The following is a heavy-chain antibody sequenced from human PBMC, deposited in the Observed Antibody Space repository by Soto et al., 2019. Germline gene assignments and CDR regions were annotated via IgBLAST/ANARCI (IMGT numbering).Heavy chain of an antibody. V-gene: IGHV3-15*07. CDR3: TTLGLYGRLDP. D-gene: IGHD4-17*01. J-gene: IGHJ5*02. CDR2: IKSKTDGGTT. Sequence: SVSNAWMNWVRQAPGKGLEWVGRIKSKTDGGTTDYAAPVKGRFTISRDDSKNTLYLQMNSLKTDDTAVYYCTTLGLYGRLDPWGQGTLVTDSS. CDR1: SVSNAW.